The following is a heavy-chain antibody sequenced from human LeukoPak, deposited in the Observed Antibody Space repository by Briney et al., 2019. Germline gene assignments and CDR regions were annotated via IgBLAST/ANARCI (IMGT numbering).Heavy chain of an antibody. CDR1: GFTFSAFG. Sequence: PGGSLRLSCAASGFTFSAFGMHWGRRAPGKGLEWVAVIGDDGTVAYYADSVKGRFIISRDNSRKMVYLQMNSLRGEDTAVYYCAKEYKHDHWLFDYWGLGVLVTVSS. CDR3: AKEYKHDHWLFDY. CDR2: IGDDGTVA. V-gene: IGHV3-30*18. J-gene: IGHJ4*02. D-gene: IGHD3-3*02.